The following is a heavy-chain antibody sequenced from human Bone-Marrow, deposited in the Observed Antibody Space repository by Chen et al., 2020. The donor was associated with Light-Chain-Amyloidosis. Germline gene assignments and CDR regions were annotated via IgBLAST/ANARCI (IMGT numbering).Heavy chain of an antibody. Sequence: EVQLVESGGGLLQRGGSLRISCAASGFAFSSYAMSWVRQAPGKGLEWVSTIRGSGGSRYYGDSVKGRLTISRDNSKNALFLQMNSLRADDTAVYYCAKDISYDDILPGYPADAFDIWGQGTMVTVSS. J-gene: IGHJ3*02. CDR2: IRGSGGSR. CDR3: AKDISYDDILPGYPADAFDI. CDR1: GFAFSSYA. V-gene: IGHV3-23*04. D-gene: IGHD3-9*01.